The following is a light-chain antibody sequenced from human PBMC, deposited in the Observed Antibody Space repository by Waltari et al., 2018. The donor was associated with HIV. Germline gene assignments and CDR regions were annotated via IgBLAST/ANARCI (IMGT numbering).Light chain of an antibody. CDR1: SSNIGAGYD. CDR3: QSYDTTLSGFV. CDR2: KSA. J-gene: IGLJ2*01. Sequence: QSVLTQPPSVSGAPGQRVTISCTGTSSNIGAGYDVHWYKQLPGKAPKLLIYKSAIGPSGVSDRFSGSRSGTSASLAITGLQTDDEADYSCQSYDTTLSGFVFGGGTKLTVL. V-gene: IGLV1-40*01.